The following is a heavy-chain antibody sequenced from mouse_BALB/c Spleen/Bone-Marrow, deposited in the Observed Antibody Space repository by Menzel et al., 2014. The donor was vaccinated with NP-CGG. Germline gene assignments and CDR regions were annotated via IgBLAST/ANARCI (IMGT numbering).Heavy chain of an antibody. J-gene: IGHJ3*01. D-gene: IGHD2-1*01. V-gene: IGHV2-2*02. CDR3: ARNQGNYVSWFAY. Sequence: VKLVESGPGLVQPSQSLSITCTASGFSLTSYGLHWVRLSPGKGLEWLGVIWSGGSTDYNAAFISRLSISKDNSKSQVFFKTNSLQANDTAIYYCARNQGNYVSWFAYWGQGTLVTVSA. CDR1: GFSLTSYG. CDR2: IWSGGST.